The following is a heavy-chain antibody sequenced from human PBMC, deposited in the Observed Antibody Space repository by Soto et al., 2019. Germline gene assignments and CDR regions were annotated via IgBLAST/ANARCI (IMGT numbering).Heavy chain of an antibody. Sequence: EVQLVQSGAEVKKPGESLKIPCKGSGYRFTTHWIGWVRQMPGKGLEWMGVIYPGDSDTKYRPSFQGQVTSSDDKSINTAYLLWNTLKASVTAMYYCATGGYRGCYDWRVFDYGRQGNMLTLSS. D-gene: IGHD5-12*01. CDR2: IYPGDSDT. J-gene: IGHJ4*02. CDR3: ATGGYRGCYDWRVFDY. V-gene: IGHV5-51*01. CDR1: GYRFTTHW.